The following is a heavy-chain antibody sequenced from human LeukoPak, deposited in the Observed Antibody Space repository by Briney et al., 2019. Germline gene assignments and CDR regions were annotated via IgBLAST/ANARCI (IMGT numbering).Heavy chain of an antibody. CDR2: IYHSGST. J-gene: IGHJ6*03. Sequence: SETLSLTCTVSGYSISSGYYWGWIRQPPGKGLEGIGSIYHSGSTYYNPSLKSRVTISVDTSKNQFSLKLSSVTAADTAVYYCARGDWYYYYYYMDVWGKGTTVTISS. CDR1: GYSISSGYY. V-gene: IGHV4-38-2*02. CDR3: ARGDWYYYYYYMDV. D-gene: IGHD3/OR15-3a*01.